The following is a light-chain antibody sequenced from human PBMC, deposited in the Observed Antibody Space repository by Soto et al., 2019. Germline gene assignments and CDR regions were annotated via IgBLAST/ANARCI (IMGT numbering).Light chain of an antibody. CDR2: EDI. V-gene: IGLV2-23*01. Sequence: QSALTQPASVSASPGQSITISCTGTSSDVGEYNLVSWYQQHPGKAPKLMIYEDIERPSGVSNRFSGSKSGNTASLTISGLQTEDEADYYCCSYAGGTGEVFGGGTKLTVL. CDR3: CSYAGGTGEV. CDR1: SSDVGEYNL. J-gene: IGLJ2*01.